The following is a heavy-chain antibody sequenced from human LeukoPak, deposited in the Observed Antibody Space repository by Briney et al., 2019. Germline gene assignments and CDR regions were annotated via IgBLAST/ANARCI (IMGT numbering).Heavy chain of an antibody. CDR2: IIPIFGTA. D-gene: IGHD3-22*01. CDR3: ARLEAGTMIVRY. J-gene: IGHJ4*02. V-gene: IGHV1-69*13. Sequence: SVKVSCKASGGTFSSYAISWVRQAPGQGLEWMGGIIPIFGTANYAQKFQGRVTITADESTSTAYMELSSLRSEDTAVYYCARLEAGTMIVRYWGQGTLVTVSS. CDR1: GGTFSSYA.